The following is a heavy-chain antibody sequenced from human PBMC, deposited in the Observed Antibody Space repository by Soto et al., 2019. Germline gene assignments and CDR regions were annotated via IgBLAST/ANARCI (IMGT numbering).Heavy chain of an antibody. D-gene: IGHD2-2*01. CDR2: ISSNGVST. CDR3: ARDQSVDQTQGYQLLGDSFDY. V-gene: IGHV3-64*01. Sequence: GGSLRLSCEASGFTFSSYAMHWVRQAPGKGLEYVSAISSNGVSTYYANSVKGRFTISRDNSKNTLYLQMGSLRAEDMAVFYCARDQSVDQTQGYQLLGDSFDYWGQGTLVTVSS. CDR1: GFTFSSYA. J-gene: IGHJ4*02.